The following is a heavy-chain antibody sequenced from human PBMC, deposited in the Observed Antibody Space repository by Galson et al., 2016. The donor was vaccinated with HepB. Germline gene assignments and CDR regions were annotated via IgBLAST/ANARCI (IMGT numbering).Heavy chain of an antibody. J-gene: IGHJ5*02. D-gene: IGHD2-21*02. CDR1: GFTFGAFA. CDR2: ISGSHNA. CDR3: AKFDCGDCLTGFGP. Sequence: SLRLSCAASGFTFGAFALTWVRQAPGKGLEWVSGISGSHNAYYADSVKGRFTVSRDNLRNTLYLQMNTLTVEDTAVYYCAKFDCGDCLTGFGPWGQGTLVSVSS. V-gene: IGHV3-23*01.